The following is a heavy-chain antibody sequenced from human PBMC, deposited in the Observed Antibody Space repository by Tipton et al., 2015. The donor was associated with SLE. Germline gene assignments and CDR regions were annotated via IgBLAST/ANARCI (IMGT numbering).Heavy chain of an antibody. Sequence: TLSLTCTVSGGSISSYYWSWIRQPPGRGLECIGYIYYSGNTNYNPSLKSRVTMSVDTSKSQLSLKLTFVSAADTAIYYCARMGLCTTTTCNEGAFDVWGQGSMVTVSS. D-gene: IGHD2-2*01. CDR1: GGSISSYY. CDR2: IYYSGNT. J-gene: IGHJ3*01. CDR3: ARMGLCTTTTCNEGAFDV. V-gene: IGHV4-59*01.